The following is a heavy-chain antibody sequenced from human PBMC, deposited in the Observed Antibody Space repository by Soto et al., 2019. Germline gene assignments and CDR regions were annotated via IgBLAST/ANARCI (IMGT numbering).Heavy chain of an antibody. CDR2: INPRGGIT. Sequence: ASVKVSCKASGYTFTSYYIHWVRQAPGQGLEWMGVINPRGGITTYAQKFQGRLTMTGDTSTSTVYMELSSLTSEDTAMYHCASSPAYGSSWYGIPPDLSHGMDVWGQGTTVTVSS. CDR3: ASSPAYGSSWYGIPPDLSHGMDV. V-gene: IGHV1-46*01. CDR1: GYTFTSYY. D-gene: IGHD6-13*01. J-gene: IGHJ6*02.